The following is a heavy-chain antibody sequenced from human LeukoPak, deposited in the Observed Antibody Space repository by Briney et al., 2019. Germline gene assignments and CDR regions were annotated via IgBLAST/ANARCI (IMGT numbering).Heavy chain of an antibody. CDR3: ARAFGSSLDY. J-gene: IGHJ4*02. V-gene: IGHV3-48*03. Sequence: PGGSLRLSCAASGSTFSSYEMNWVRQAPGKGLEWVSYISSSGSTIYYADSVKGRFTISRDNAKNSLYLQMNSLRAEDTAVYYCARAFGSSLDYWGQGTLVTVSS. CDR2: ISSSGSTI. D-gene: IGHD6-13*01. CDR1: GSTFSSYE.